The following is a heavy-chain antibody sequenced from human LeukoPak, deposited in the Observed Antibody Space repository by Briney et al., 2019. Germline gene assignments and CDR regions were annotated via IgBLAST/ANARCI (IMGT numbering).Heavy chain of an antibody. CDR2: IYPGDSDT. V-gene: IGHV5-51*01. J-gene: IGHJ4*02. Sequence: GESLKISCKASGYNFATHWIAWVRQMSGKGLEWMGFIYPGDSDTRYTPSFQGQVTISADKSIRTAYLQWSSLKASDTAMYYCARSTTMAMGYFDYWGQGALVTVSS. CDR3: ARSTTMAMGYFDY. CDR1: GYNFATHW. D-gene: IGHD2-2*01.